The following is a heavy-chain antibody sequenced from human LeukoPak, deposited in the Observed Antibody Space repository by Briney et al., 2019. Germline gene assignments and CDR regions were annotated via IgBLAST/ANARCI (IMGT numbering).Heavy chain of an antibody. V-gene: IGHV4-59*01. CDR2: IYYSGST. Sequence: SETLSLTCTVSGGSISSYYRSWIRQPPGKGLEWIGYIYYSGSTNYNPSLKSRVTISVDTSKNQFSLKLSSVTAADTAVYYCASSTGRDFDYWGQGTLVTVSS. J-gene: IGHJ4*02. CDR1: GGSISSYY. CDR3: ASSTGRDFDY. D-gene: IGHD3-10*01.